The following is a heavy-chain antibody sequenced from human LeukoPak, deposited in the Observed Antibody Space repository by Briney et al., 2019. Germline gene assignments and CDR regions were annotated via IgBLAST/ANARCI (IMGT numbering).Heavy chain of an antibody. CDR1: GYTFTSYG. CDR3: YYYDSSGYTDY. CDR2: ISAYNGNT. J-gene: IGHJ4*02. D-gene: IGHD3-22*01. Sequence: GASVNVSCKASGYTFTSYGISWVRQAPGQGLEWMGWISAYNGNTNYAQKLQGRVTMTTDTSTSTAYMELRSLRSDDTAVYYCYYYDSSGYTDYWGQGTLVTVSS. V-gene: IGHV1-18*04.